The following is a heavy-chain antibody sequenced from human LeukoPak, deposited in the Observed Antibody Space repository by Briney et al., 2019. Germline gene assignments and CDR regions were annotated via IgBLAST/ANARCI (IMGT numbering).Heavy chain of an antibody. D-gene: IGHD3-22*01. Sequence: PSETLSLTCTVSGGSISSSSYYWDWIRQPPGKGLEWIGTIYYSGDTYYNPSLKSRVTISVDTSKNQFSLKLSSVTAADTAVYYWARRVVTITPYFDYWGQGTLVTVSS. CDR3: ARRVVTITPYFDY. J-gene: IGHJ4*02. CDR1: GGSISSSSYY. V-gene: IGHV4-39*01. CDR2: IYYSGDT.